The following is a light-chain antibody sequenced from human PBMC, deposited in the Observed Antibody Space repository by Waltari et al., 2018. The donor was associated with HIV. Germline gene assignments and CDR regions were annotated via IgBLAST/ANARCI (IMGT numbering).Light chain of an antibody. Sequence: QSVLTQPPSASGTPGQRVTISCSGSNSNIRSNTVNWYQQLPGTAPKLHIYTNNPRPSGVPDRFSGSKSGTSASLAISRLQSEDEADYYCAAWDDSLNGVVFGGGTRLTVL. V-gene: IGLV1-44*01. CDR1: NSNIRSNT. CDR3: AAWDDSLNGVV. J-gene: IGLJ3*02. CDR2: TNN.